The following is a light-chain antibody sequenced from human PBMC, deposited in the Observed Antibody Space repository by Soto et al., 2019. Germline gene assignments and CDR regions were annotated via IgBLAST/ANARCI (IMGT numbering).Light chain of an antibody. CDR1: SSDVGGFNY. J-gene: IGLJ1*01. CDR2: EVN. V-gene: IGLV2-8*01. CDR3: SSYAGSHNPPYV. Sequence: QSALTQPPSASGSPGQSVTISCTETSSDVGGFNYVSWHQQHPGKAPKLILYEVNKRPSGVPDRFSGSKSGNTASLTVSGLLAEDEADYYCSSYAGSHNPPYVFGTGTKLIVL.